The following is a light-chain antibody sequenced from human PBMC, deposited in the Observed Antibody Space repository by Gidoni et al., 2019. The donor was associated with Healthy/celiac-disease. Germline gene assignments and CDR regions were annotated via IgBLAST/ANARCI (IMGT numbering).Light chain of an antibody. CDR3: QQYDNLPLT. V-gene: IGKV1-33*01. CDR1: QDSSNY. CDR2: DAS. Sequence: DIQTTQSPSSLSASVGDRVTITCQASQDSSNYLNWYQQKPGKAPKLLLYDASNLETGAPSRFSGSGSGTDFTFTISSLQPEDIATYYYQQYDNLPLTFGGGTKVEIK. J-gene: IGKJ4*01.